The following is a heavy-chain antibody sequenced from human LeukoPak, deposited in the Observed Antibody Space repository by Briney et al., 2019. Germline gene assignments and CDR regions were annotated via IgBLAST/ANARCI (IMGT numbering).Heavy chain of an antibody. J-gene: IGHJ4*02. D-gene: IGHD5-18*01. Sequence: GGSLRLSCAASGFTFNKYAMTRVRQAPGKGLEWVSTISTGGLTTHYADSVKGRFTISRDNSKDTLYLQMNSLRAEDTAAYYCAKDGDSYGLLDYWGQGTLVTVSS. CDR1: GFTFNKYA. V-gene: IGHV3-23*01. CDR3: AKDGDSYGLLDY. CDR2: ISTGGLTT.